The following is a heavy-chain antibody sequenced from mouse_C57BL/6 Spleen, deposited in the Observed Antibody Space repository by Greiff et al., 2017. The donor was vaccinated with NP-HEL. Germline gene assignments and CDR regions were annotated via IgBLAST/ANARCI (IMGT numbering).Heavy chain of an antibody. CDR1: GYSITSGYD. D-gene: IGHD1-1*02. V-gene: IGHV3-1*01. Sequence: EVMLVESGPGMVKPSQSLSLTCTVTGYSITSGYDWHWIRHFPGNKLEWMGYISYSGSTNYNPSLKSRIPITHDTSKNHFFLKLNSVTTEDTATYYCARGGGNYDAMDYWGQGTSVTVSS. J-gene: IGHJ4*01. CDR2: ISYSGST. CDR3: ARGGGNYDAMDY.